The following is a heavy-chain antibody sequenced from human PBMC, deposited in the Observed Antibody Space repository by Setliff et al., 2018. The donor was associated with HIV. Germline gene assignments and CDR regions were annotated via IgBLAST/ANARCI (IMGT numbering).Heavy chain of an antibody. CDR3: AKDGEYYDSSGFSY. Sequence: GGSLRLSCAASGFTFSSYAMIWVRQAPGKGLVWVSTISADGERTYYPDSVKGRFTISRDNSKDTMFLQMNSVRAEDTAVYYCAKDGEYYDSSGFSYWGQGTLVTVSS. CDR1: GFTFSSYA. CDR2: ISADGERT. J-gene: IGHJ4*02. D-gene: IGHD3-22*01. V-gene: IGHV3-23*01.